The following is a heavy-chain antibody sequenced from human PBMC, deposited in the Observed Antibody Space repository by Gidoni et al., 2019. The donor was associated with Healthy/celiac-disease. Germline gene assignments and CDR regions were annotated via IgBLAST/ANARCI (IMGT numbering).Heavy chain of an antibody. CDR2: ISWNSGSI. J-gene: IGHJ4*02. Sequence: EVQLVESGGGLVQPGRSLRLSCAASGFPFDDYAMHWVRQAPGKGLEWVSGISWNSGSIGYADSVKGRFTISRDNAKNSLYLQMNSLRAEDTALYYCAKDSRGYSYGRFDYWGQGTLVTVSS. D-gene: IGHD5-18*01. V-gene: IGHV3-9*01. CDR3: AKDSRGYSYGRFDY. CDR1: GFPFDDYA.